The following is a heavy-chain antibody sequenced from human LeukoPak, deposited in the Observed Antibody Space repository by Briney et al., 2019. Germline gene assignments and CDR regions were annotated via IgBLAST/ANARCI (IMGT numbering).Heavy chain of an antibody. V-gene: IGHV3-7*01. D-gene: IGHD3-22*01. CDR1: GFTFSIYW. CDR3: ARDPQYYYDSGGYPDY. CDR2: IRQDGSEE. Sequence: GGSLRLSCAASGFTFSIYWMTWVRQPPGKGLEWVANIRQDGSEEYYVDSVRGRFTISRDNAKNSLYLQMNSLRAEDTAVYYCARDPQYYYDSGGYPDYWGQGTLVTVSS. J-gene: IGHJ4*02.